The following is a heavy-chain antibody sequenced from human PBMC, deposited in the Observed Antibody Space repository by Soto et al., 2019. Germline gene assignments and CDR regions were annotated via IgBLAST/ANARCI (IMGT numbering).Heavy chain of an antibody. D-gene: IGHD6-13*01. CDR3: GRGPSPRAPAGGTPYYYAMDV. CDR1: GYDFTAYD. Sequence: ASVKVSCKASGYDFTAYDINWVRQASGQGLEWMGWMNPINGATGTARRFQGRVALSRNTATGTAYLELTSLRSDDTAVYYCGRGPSPRAPAGGTPYYYAMDVWGQGTTVTVSS. J-gene: IGHJ6*02. CDR2: MNPINGAT. V-gene: IGHV1-8*02.